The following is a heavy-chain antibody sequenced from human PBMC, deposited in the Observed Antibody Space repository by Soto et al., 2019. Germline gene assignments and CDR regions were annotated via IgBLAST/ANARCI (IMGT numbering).Heavy chain of an antibody. CDR1: GYAFTSYG. V-gene: IGHV1-18*04. D-gene: IGHD3-16*01. CDR2: ISVYNGNT. J-gene: IGHJ3*02. Sequence: ASVKVSCKASGYAFTSYGISWARQAPGQGLEWMGWISVYNGNTNYAQKLQGRVTMTTDTSTSTAYMELRSLRSDDTAVYYCARAPKLKGTLLTRYAFVIWCPGTMVTV. CDR3: ARAPKLKGTLLTRYAFVI.